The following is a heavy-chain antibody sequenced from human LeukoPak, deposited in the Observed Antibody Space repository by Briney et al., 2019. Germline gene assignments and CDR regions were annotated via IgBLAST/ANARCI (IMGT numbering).Heavy chain of an antibody. V-gene: IGHV4-34*01. D-gene: IGHD6-13*01. CDR3: ARGSSWSK. CDR2: INHSGST. CDR1: GGSFSGYY. Sequence: SETLSLTCAVYGGSFSGYYWSWIRQPPGKGLEWIGEINHSGSTNYNPSLKSRVTISVDTSKNQVPLKLSSMTAADTAVYYCARGSSWSKWGQGTLVTVSS. J-gene: IGHJ4*02.